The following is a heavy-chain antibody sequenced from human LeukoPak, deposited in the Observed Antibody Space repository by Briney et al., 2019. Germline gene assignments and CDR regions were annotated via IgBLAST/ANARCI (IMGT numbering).Heavy chain of an antibody. D-gene: IGHD1-26*01. J-gene: IGHJ4*02. CDR2: IYSGGST. Sequence: GGSLRLSCAASGFTVSSNYMSWVRQAPGKGLEWVSVIYSGGSTYYADSVKGRFTISRDNSMNTLYLQMNSLRAEDTAVYYCARDQVGAVDYWGQGTLVTVSS. V-gene: IGHV3-53*01. CDR3: ARDQVGAVDY. CDR1: GFTVSSNY.